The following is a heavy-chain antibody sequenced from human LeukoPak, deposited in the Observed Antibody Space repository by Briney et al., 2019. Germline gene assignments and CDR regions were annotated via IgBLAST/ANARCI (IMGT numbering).Heavy chain of an antibody. CDR2: ISWNRGNI. CDR1: GFTFEDYA. V-gene: IGHV3-9*01. Sequence: GGSVPHSCAASGFTFEDYAMHWLRQAPGKGVEWVSGISWNRGNIGYADSVKGRFTISRDNAKNSLYLQMNSLRAEDTALYYCAKDRDQKYYDFWSGYLHYYYYYMDVWGKGTTVTVSS. D-gene: IGHD3-3*01. CDR3: AKDRDQKYYDFWSGYLHYYYYYMDV. J-gene: IGHJ6*03.